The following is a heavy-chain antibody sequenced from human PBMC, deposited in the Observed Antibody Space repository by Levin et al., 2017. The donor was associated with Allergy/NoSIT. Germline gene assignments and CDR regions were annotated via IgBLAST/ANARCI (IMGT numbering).Heavy chain of an antibody. CDR3: AREVAGYFDY. CDR2: IYYSGST. V-gene: IGHV4-59*01. CDR1: GGSISSYY. D-gene: IGHD2-15*01. Sequence: SETLSLTCTVSGGSISSYYWSWIRQPPGKGLEWIGYIYYSGSTNYNPSLKSRVTISVDTSKNQFSLKLSSVTAADTAVYYCAREVAGYFDYWGQGTLVTVSS. J-gene: IGHJ4*02.